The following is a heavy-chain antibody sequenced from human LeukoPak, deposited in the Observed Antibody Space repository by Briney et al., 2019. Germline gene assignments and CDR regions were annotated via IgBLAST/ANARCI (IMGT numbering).Heavy chain of an antibody. CDR1: GESISGFY. D-gene: IGHD2-21*01. CDR2: IYYSGST. CDR3: ARGVVIAPQTFDY. Sequence: SETLSLTCTVSGESISGFYWTWIRQPPGKGLEWIGYIYYSGSTNYNPSLKSRVPISVATSKNQFSLKLSSVTAADTAVYYCARGVVIAPQTFDYWGQGTLVTVSS. J-gene: IGHJ4*02. V-gene: IGHV4-59*01.